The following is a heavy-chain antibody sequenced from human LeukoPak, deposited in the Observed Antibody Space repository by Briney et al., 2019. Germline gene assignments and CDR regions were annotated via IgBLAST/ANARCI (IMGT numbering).Heavy chain of an antibody. CDR1: GFIFSNYG. CDR2: IWYDGINK. CDR3: ARDLALAALEG. Sequence: GGSLRLSCTASGFIFSNYGMNWVRQAPGKGLEWVAAIWYDGINKNYADSVKGRFTVSRDTSKNTLYLQMNSLRAEDTAVYYCARDLALAALEGWGQGTLVTVSS. J-gene: IGHJ4*02. D-gene: IGHD6-19*01. V-gene: IGHV3-33*01.